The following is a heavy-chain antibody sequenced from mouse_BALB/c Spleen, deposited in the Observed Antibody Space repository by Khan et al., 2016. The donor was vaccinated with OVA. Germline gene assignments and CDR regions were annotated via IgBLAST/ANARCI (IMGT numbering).Heavy chain of an antibody. V-gene: IGHV5-6-3*01. CDR3: ARMARTIN. CDR1: GFTFSSSG. J-gene: IGHJ2*01. Sequence: EVELVESGGGLVQPGGSLKLSCAASGFTFSSSGMSWVRQTPDKRLELVATINSNGGSTYYPDSVQGRFTISRDNAKNTLYLQMSSLKSEDTAMYYCARMARTINWGRGTTLTVSS. CDR2: INSNGGST.